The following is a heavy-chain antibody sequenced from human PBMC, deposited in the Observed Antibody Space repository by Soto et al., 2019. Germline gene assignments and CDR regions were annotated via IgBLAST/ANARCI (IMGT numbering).Heavy chain of an antibody. Sequence: QAQLVQSGAEGKKPGASVRVSCKTSGYPFTDYFIHWVRQAPGQGLEWMGIISFYHHSTSYAQKFQGRLTVTADTSTTTVYMDLSSLTSEDSAVYWCARELYSCGGDCPYYMDYWGQGTLVTVSS. J-gene: IGHJ4*02. V-gene: IGHV1-46*01. CDR2: ISFYHHST. CDR3: ARELYSCGGDCPYYMDY. CDR1: GYPFTDYF. D-gene: IGHD2-21*02.